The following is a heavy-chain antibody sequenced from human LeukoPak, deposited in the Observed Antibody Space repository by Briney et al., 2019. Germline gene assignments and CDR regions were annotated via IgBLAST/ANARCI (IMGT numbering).Heavy chain of an antibody. CDR2: IYSGGST. CDR1: GFTFSTYA. J-gene: IGHJ4*02. CDR3: ARDSGGGFDY. Sequence: GGSLRLSCDASGFTFSTYAMSWVRQAPGKGLEWVSVIYSGGSTYYADSVKGRFTISRDNSKNTLYLQMNSLRAEDTAVYYCARDSGGGFDYWGQGTLVTVSS. V-gene: IGHV3-53*01. D-gene: IGHD2-15*01.